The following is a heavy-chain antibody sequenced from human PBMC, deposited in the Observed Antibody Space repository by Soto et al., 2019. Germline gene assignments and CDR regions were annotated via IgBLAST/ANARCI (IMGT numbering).Heavy chain of an antibody. V-gene: IGHV1-69*12. CDR2: IIPVFGTP. CDR3: ARERSVGYCITTTCPKPFYYYAMDV. Sequence: QVQLVQSGAEVKKPGSSLKVSCKASGGTFTNYALSWVRQAPGQGLEWMGGIIPVFGTPDYAQKFQGRVTITADESTRTASMELSSLRSDDTAVYYCARERSVGYCITTTCPKPFYYYAMDVWGQGTTVTVSS. D-gene: IGHD2-2*01. CDR1: GGTFTNYA. J-gene: IGHJ6*02.